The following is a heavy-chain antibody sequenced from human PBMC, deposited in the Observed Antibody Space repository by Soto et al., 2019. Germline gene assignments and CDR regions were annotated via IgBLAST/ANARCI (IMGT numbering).Heavy chain of an antibody. D-gene: IGHD1-7*01. J-gene: IGHJ3*02. V-gene: IGHV1-18*01. CDR2: ISAYNGNT. Sequence: VKVSCTASGYTFTSYGISGFRQAPGQGLEWMGWISAYNGNTNYAQKLQGRVTMTTDTSTSTAYMELRSLRSDDTAVYYCARDELELLLGAFDIWGQGTMVTVSS. CDR3: ARDELELLLGAFDI. CDR1: GYTFTSYG.